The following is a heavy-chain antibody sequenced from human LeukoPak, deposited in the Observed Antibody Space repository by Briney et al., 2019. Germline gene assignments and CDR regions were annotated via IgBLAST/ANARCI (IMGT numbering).Heavy chain of an antibody. V-gene: IGHV3-53*01. CDR1: GFTVSSNY. CDR3: ARDCSGSYNY. CDR2: IYSGGST. D-gene: IGHD1-26*01. Sequence: PGGSLRLSCAASGFTVSSNYMSWVRQAPRKGMEWVSVIYSGGSTYYADSVKGRFTISRDNSKNTLYLQMNSLRAEDTAVYYCARDCSGSYNYWGQGTLATVSS. J-gene: IGHJ4*02.